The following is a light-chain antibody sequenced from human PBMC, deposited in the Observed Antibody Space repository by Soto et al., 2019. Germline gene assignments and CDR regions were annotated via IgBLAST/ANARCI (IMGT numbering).Light chain of an antibody. CDR2: GAS. CDR1: QSVRGNY. Sequence: EIVLTQSPGTLSLSPGERATLSCRASQSVRGNYLAWYQQKPGQAPRLLIYGASSGATGIPDRFVGSGSETDFILTISRLEPEDFAVYYCQQYVSSPWAFGQGTKVEI. CDR3: QQYVSSPWA. J-gene: IGKJ1*01. V-gene: IGKV3-20*01.